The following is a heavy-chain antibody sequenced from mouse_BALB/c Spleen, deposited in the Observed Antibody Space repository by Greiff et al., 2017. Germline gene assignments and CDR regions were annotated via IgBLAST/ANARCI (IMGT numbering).Heavy chain of an antibody. CDR2: ISYSGST. D-gene: IGHD1-1*01. V-gene: IGHV3-2*02. CDR3: ASGLYYGSSYYAMDY. J-gene: IGHJ4*01. CDR1: GYSITSDYA. Sequence: EVMLVESGPGLVKPSQSLSLTCTVTGYSITSDYAWNWIRQFPGNKLEWMGYISYSGSTSYNPSLKSRISITRDTSKNQFFLQLNSVTTEDTATYYCASGLYYGSSYYAMDYWRQGTSVTVSS.